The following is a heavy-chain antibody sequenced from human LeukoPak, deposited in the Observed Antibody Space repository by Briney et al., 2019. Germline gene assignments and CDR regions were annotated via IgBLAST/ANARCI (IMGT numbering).Heavy chain of an antibody. CDR3: AREGYGSGSYYLDY. J-gene: IGHJ4*02. D-gene: IGHD3-10*01. CDR2: IKQDGSEK. Sequence: GGSLRLSCAASGFTFSSYWMSWVRQAPGKGLEWVANIKQDGSEKYYVDFVKGRFTVSRDNAKNSLYLQMNSLRAEDTAVYYCAREGYGSGSYYLDYWGQGTLVTVSS. CDR1: GFTFSSYW. V-gene: IGHV3-7*01.